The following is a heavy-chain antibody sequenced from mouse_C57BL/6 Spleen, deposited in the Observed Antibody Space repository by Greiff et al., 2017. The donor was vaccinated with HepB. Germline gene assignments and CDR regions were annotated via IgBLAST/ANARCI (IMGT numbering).Heavy chain of an antibody. CDR3: TIFLMDY. J-gene: IGHJ4*01. CDR2: IDPETGGT. CDR1: GYTFTDYE. Sequence: VKLVESGAELVRPGASVTLSCKASGYTFTDYEMHWVKQTPVHGLEWIGAIDPETGGTAYNQKFKGKAILTADKSSSTAYMELRSLTSEDSAVYYCTIFLMDYWGQGTSVTVSS. V-gene: IGHV1-15*01.